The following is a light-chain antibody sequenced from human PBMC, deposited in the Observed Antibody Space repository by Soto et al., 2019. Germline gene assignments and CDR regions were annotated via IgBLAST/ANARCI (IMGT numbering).Light chain of an antibody. J-gene: IGKJ4*01. Sequence: DIQLTQSPSFLSASVGDRVTITCRASQGISSYLAWYQQKPGKAPKLLIYAASTLQSGVSSRCSGSGSGTEFTLTISSLQPEDFAYYYCQQLNSYPRVTFGGGTKVEIK. CDR1: QGISSY. CDR3: QQLNSYPRVT. CDR2: AAS. V-gene: IGKV1-9*01.